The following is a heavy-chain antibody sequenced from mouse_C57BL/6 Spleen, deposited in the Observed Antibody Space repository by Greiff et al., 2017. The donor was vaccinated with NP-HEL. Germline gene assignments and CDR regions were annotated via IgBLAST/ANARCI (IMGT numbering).Heavy chain of an antibody. CDR1: GYTFTSYW. D-gene: IGHD3-2*02. Sequence: QVQLQQPGAELVKPGASVKLSCKASGYTFTSYWMHWVKQRPGQGLEWIGMIHPNSGSTNYNEKFKSKATLTVDKSSSTAYMQLSSLTSEDSAVYYCARGGTAQATVYFDYWGQGTTLTVSS. CDR2: IHPNSGST. CDR3: ARGGTAQATVYFDY. V-gene: IGHV1-64*01. J-gene: IGHJ2*01.